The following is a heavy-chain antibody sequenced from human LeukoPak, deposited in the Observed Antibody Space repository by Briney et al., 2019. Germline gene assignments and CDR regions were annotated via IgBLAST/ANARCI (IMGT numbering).Heavy chain of an antibody. D-gene: IGHD3-22*01. V-gene: IGHV3-23*01. J-gene: IGHJ5*02. Sequence: GGSLRLSCAASGFTFSSYAMSWVRQAPGKGLEWVSAISGSGSSTYYADSVKGRFTISRDNSKNTLYLQMNSLRAEDTAVYYCARDNDPDYSSSPGWFDLWGQGTLVTVSS. CDR2: ISGSGSST. CDR1: GFTFSSYA. CDR3: ARDNDPDYSSSPGWFDL.